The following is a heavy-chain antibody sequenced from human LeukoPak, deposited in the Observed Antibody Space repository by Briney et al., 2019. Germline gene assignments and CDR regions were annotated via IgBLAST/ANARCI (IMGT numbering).Heavy chain of an antibody. CDR3: ARGLSYSDY. J-gene: IGHJ4*02. CDR2: IQSDGSRT. V-gene: IGHV3-74*01. CDR1: GFTFTGSW. D-gene: IGHD3-3*01. Sequence: GGSLRLSCAASGFTFTGSWMHWVRQPPGKGLVWVSRIQSDGSRTTYADSVKGRFTISRDNAKNTLYLQMNSLTVEDTAGYYCARGLSYSDYWGQGTLVTVSS.